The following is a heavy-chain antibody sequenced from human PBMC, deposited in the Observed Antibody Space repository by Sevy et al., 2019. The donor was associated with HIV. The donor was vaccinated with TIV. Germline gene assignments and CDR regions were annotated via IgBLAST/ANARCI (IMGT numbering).Heavy chain of an antibody. D-gene: IGHD3-22*01. CDR3: ARGNSGSFDY. CDR2: IKQDESEK. Sequence: GGSLRLSCAASGFTFSSYAMHWVRQAPGKGLEWVANIKQDESEKYYVASVKGRFTISRDNAKNSVYLQMNSLRPEHTAIYYCARGNSGSFDYWGQGTLVTVSS. J-gene: IGHJ4*02. CDR1: GFTFSSYA. V-gene: IGHV3-7*04.